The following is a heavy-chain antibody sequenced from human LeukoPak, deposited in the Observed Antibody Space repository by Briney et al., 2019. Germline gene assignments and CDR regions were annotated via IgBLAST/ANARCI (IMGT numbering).Heavy chain of an antibody. CDR2: IYTSGST. D-gene: IGHD3-3*01. V-gene: IGHV4-4*07. Sequence: SETLSLTCTVSGGSIGSYYWSWIRQPAGKGLEWIGRIYTSGSTNYNPSLKSRVTMSVDTSKNQFSLKLSSVTAADTAVYYCARTAPGDYDFFPPWFDPWGQGTLVTVSS. J-gene: IGHJ5*02. CDR1: GGSIGSYY. CDR3: ARTAPGDYDFFPPWFDP.